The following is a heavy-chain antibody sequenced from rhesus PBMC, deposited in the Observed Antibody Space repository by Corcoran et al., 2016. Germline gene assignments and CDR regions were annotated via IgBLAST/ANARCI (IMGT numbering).Heavy chain of an antibody. CDR1: GYSISSGYY. Sequence: QVPLQDSGPGLVKPSETLSLTCAVSGYSISSGYYLRWVRQHPGKGLEYIGYISGSSGGTNYNPSLKSRGTISTDTSTNQFSLKLSSVTAADTAVYYCARAENNIWTGFDYWGQGVLFTVSS. CDR2: ISGSSGGT. J-gene: IGHJ4*01. V-gene: IGHV4-99*02. D-gene: IGHD3-3*01. CDR3: ARAENNIWTGFDY.